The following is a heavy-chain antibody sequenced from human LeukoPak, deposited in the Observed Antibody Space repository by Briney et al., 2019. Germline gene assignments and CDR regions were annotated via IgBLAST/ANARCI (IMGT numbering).Heavy chain of an antibody. CDR2: IKQDGSET. V-gene: IGHV3-7*01. J-gene: IGHJ4*02. CDR3: ARETPRRGETRDGYR. Sequence: TGGSLRLSCAASGLSFSDFYMSWIRQDPGKGLECLANIKQDGSETYYADSVKGRFTISRDNAKNSLYLQMNSLRAEDTAVYYCARETPRRGETRDGYRWGQGTLFTVSS. CDR1: GLSFSDFY. D-gene: IGHD5-24*01.